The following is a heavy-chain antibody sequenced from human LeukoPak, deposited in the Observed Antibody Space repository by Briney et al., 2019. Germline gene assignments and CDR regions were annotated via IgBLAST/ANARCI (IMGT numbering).Heavy chain of an antibody. CDR3: ARDARFGELLYQYYYYYMDV. V-gene: IGHV1-18*01. CDR1: DYTFTSYG. D-gene: IGHD3-10*01. Sequence: ASVKVSCKASDYTFTSYGISWVRQAPGQGLEWMGWISAYNGNTNYAQKLQGRVTMTTDTSTSTAYMELRSLRSDDTAVYYCARDARFGELLYQYYYYYMDVWGKGTTVTISS. J-gene: IGHJ6*03. CDR2: ISAYNGNT.